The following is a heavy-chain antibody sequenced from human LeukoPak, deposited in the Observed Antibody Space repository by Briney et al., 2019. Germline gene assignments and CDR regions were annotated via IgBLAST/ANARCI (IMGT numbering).Heavy chain of an antibody. Sequence: GESLKISCXGSGYSFTSYWIGWVRQMPGKGLEGMGISYPGDSDTRYSPSFQGQVTISADKSTSTAYLQWRSLKASDTAMYYCARHKYTSGWYSDYWGQGTLVTVSS. J-gene: IGHJ4*02. V-gene: IGHV5-51*01. CDR1: GYSFTSYW. CDR2: SYPGDSDT. D-gene: IGHD6-19*01. CDR3: ARHKYTSGWYSDY.